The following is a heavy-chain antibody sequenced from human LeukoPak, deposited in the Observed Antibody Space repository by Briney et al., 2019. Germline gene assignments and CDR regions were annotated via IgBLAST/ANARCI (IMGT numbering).Heavy chain of an antibody. CDR1: GFTFSSYG. D-gene: IGHD3-10*01. CDR3: AAGEYYFDY. CDR2: ISYDGSNK. Sequence: GGSLRLSCAASGFTFSSYGMHWVRQAPGKGLEWVAVISYDGSNKYYADSVKGRFTISRDNSKNTLYLQMNSLRAEDTAVYYCAAGEYYFDYWGQGTLVTVSS. V-gene: IGHV3-30*03. J-gene: IGHJ4*02.